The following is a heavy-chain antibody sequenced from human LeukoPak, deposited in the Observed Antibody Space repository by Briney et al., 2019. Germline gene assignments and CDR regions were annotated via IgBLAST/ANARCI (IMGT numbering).Heavy chain of an antibody. J-gene: IGHJ5*02. CDR1: GYSISSGYY. V-gene: IGHV4-38-2*02. CDR3: ARGAKLLWFGEARWFDP. Sequence: SETLSLTCTVSGYSISSGYYWGWIRQPPGKGLEWIGSIYHSGSTNYNPSLKSRVTISVDTSKNQFSLKLSSVTAADTAVYYCARGAKLLWFGEARWFDPWGQGTLVTVSS. CDR2: IYHSGST. D-gene: IGHD3-10*01.